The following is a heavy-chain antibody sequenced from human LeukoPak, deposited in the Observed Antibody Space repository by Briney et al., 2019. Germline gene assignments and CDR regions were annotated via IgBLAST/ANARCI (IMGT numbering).Heavy chain of an antibody. V-gene: IGHV1-2*02. CDR3: ARLSTYYYDSSGYYPDY. D-gene: IGHD3-22*01. CDR1: GYTLTGYY. Sequence: ASVKVSCKASGYTLTGYYMHWVRQAPGQGLEWMGWINPNSGGTNYAQKFQGRVTMTRDTSISTAYVELSRLRSDDTAVYYCARLSTYYYDSSGYYPDYWGQGTLVTVSS. J-gene: IGHJ4*02. CDR2: INPNSGGT.